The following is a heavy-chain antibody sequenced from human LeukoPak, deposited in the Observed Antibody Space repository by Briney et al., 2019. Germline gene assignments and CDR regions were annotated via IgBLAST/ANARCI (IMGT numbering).Heavy chain of an antibody. D-gene: IGHD6-19*01. CDR1: GYSFTSYW. J-gene: IGHJ5*02. V-gene: IGHV5-51*01. CDR2: IYPGDSDT. CDR3: ARLNSPLAQYSSGWYHGHWFDP. Sequence: GESLKISCKGSGYSFTSYWIGWVRQMPGKGLEWMGIIYPGDSDTRYSPSFQGQVTISADKSISTAYLQWSSLKASDTAMYYCARLNSPLAQYSSGWYHGHWFDPWGQGTLVTVSS.